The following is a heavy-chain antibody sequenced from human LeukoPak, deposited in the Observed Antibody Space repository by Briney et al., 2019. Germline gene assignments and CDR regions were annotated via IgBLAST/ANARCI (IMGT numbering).Heavy chain of an antibody. CDR1: GFTFSSYA. Sequence: GGSLRLSCAASGFTFSSYAMHWVRQAPGKGLEWVAVISYDGSNKYYADSVKGRFTISRDNAKNSLLLQMNSLRAEDTAVYYCARGTPTTRDFDYWGQGTLVTVSS. V-gene: IGHV3-30*04. J-gene: IGHJ4*02. CDR3: ARGTPTTRDFDY. D-gene: IGHD4-11*01. CDR2: ISYDGSNK.